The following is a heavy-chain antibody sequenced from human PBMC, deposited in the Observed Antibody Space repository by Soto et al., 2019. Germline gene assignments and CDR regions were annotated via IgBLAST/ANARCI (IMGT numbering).Heavy chain of an antibody. D-gene: IGHD1-7*01. J-gene: IGHJ6*02. V-gene: IGHV3-30*18. Sequence: GGSLRLSCAASGFTFSSYGMHWVRQAPGKGLEWVAVISYDGSNKYYADSVKGRFTISRDNSKNTLYLQMNSLRAEDTAVYYCEKGTGTKGYYGMDVWGQGTTVTVSS. CDR2: ISYDGSNK. CDR3: EKGTGTKGYYGMDV. CDR1: GFTFSSYG.